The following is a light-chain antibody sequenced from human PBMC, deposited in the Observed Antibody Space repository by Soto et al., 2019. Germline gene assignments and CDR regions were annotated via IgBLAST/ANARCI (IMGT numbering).Light chain of an antibody. CDR1: SSDVGGYKY. J-gene: IGLJ3*02. Sequence: QSALTQPASVSGSLGQSITISCTGTSSDVGGYKYVSWYQQYSGKAPKLMIYEVSNRPSGVSNRFSGSKSGNTASLTISGLQAEDEADYYCSSYTIINTVVFGGGTKLTVL. V-gene: IGLV2-14*01. CDR3: SSYTIINTVV. CDR2: EVS.